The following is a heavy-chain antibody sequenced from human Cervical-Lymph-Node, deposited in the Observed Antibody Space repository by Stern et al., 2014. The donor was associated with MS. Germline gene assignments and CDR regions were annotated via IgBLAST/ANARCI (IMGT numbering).Heavy chain of an antibody. CDR3: ARGIVGATHPAFDI. V-gene: IGHV4-4*02. CDR2: IYHRGSP. J-gene: IGHJ3*02. D-gene: IGHD1-26*01. CDR1: GGSISSSNW. Sequence: VQLQESGPGLVKPSGTLSLTCAVSGGSISSSNWWSWVRQPPGKGLEWIGEIYHRGSPNYNPALKSLVTISVSKAQKQLSLHVSSVTAADTAVYYCARGIVGATHPAFDIWGQGTMVTVSS.